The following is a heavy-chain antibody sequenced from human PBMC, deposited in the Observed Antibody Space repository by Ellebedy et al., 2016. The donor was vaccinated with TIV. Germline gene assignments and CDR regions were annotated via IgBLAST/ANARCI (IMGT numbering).Heavy chain of an antibody. J-gene: IGHJ3*02. CDR2: INPSGGST. CDR3: ARADNIVVTGCDI. D-gene: IGHD2-15*01. CDR1: GYTFTSYY. V-gene: IGHV1-46*01. Sequence: AASVKVSCKASGYTFTSYYMHWARQAPGQGLEWMGIINPSGGSTSYAQKFQGRVTMTRDTSTSTVYMELRSLRSDDTAVYYCARADNIVVTGCDIWGQGTMVTVSS.